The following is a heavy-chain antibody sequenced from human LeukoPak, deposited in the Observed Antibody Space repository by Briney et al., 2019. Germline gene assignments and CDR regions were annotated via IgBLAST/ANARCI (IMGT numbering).Heavy chain of an antibody. CDR3: AREKYDSSGYYTDNYYFDY. Sequence: GGSLRLSCAASGFPFDDYGMTWVRQAPGKGLEWVSDINWNGGSIGYADSVKGRFTVSRDNAKNSLYLQMNSLRAEDTAFYYCAREKYDSSGYYTDNYYFDYWGQGTLVTVSS. CDR2: INWNGGSI. V-gene: IGHV3-20*04. CDR1: GFPFDDYG. D-gene: IGHD3-22*01. J-gene: IGHJ4*02.